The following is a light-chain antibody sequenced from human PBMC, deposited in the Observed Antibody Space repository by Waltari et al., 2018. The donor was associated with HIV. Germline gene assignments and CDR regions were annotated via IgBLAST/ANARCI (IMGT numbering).Light chain of an antibody. CDR2: EDN. J-gene: IGLJ3*02. CDR3: QSSDSSNWV. CDR1: SASIASNY. V-gene: IGLV6-57*01. Sequence: NFMLTQPHSVSASPGKTVTISWTRSSASIASNYVQWYQQRPGSSPTTVIYEDNQRPSGVPDRFSGSIDSSSNSASLPLSGLKTEDEADYYCQSSDSSNWVFGGGTKLTVL.